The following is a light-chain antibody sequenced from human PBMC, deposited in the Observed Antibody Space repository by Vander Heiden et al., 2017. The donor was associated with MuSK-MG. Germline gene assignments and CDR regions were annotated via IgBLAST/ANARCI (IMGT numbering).Light chain of an antibody. J-gene: IGLJ2*01. CDR3: QAWDSSTNVV. V-gene: IGLV3-1*01. Sequence: SYGLTQPPSVSVSPGQTASITCAGDKLGDKYACWYQQKPGQSTVLVIYQDSKRPSGIPGRFSGSNSGNTATLTISGTQAMDEADYYCQAWDSSTNVVFGGGTKLTVL. CDR2: QDS. CDR1: KLGDKY.